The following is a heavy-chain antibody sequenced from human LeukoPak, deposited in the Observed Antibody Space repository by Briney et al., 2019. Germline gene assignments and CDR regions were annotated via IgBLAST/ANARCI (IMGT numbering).Heavy chain of an antibody. J-gene: IGHJ5*02. CDR3: ATLAYCGGDCYHVGWFDP. V-gene: IGHV1-24*01. Sequence: GASVKVSYKVSGYTLTELSMHWVRQAPGKGLEWMGGFDPEDGETIYAQKFQGRVTMTEDTSTDTAYMELSSLRSEDTAVYYCATLAYCGGDCYHVGWFDPWGQGTLVTVSS. CDR2: FDPEDGET. D-gene: IGHD2-21*02. CDR1: GYTLTELS.